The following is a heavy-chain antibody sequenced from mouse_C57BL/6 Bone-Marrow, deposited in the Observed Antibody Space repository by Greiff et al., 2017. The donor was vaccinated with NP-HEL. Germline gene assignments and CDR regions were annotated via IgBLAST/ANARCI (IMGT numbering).Heavy chain of an antibody. J-gene: IGHJ2*01. CDR3: TRCIYYALVGYFDY. Sequence: QVQLQQSGAELVRPGASVTLSCKASGYTFTDYEMHWVKQTPVHGLEWIGAIDPATGGTPYNQKFKGKAILTVDKSSSTAYMELRSLTSEDSAVYYCTRCIYYALVGYFDYWGQGTTLTVSS. CDR2: IDPATGGT. CDR1: GYTFTDYE. V-gene: IGHV1-15*01. D-gene: IGHD2-1*01.